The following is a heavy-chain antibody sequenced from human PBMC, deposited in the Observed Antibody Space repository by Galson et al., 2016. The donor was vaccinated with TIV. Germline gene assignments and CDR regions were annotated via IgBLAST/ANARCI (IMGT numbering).Heavy chain of an antibody. CDR2: FIPLFGTP. CDR3: AKDRNTAMDTYHQYYGMDV. J-gene: IGHJ6*02. Sequence: SVKVSCKASGGSFSSYVFNWVRQAPGQGLEWMGGFIPLFGTPNYAQKFQGRVTITADESTSTVHMELSSLRSEDTAVYYCAKDRNTAMDTYHQYYGMDVWGQGTTVTVPS. D-gene: IGHD5-18*01. V-gene: IGHV1-69*13. CDR1: GGSFSSYV.